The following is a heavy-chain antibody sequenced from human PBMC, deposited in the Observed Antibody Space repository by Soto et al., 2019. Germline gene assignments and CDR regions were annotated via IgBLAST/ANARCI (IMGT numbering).Heavy chain of an antibody. V-gene: IGHV4-4*02. Sequence: SETLSLTCAVSGGSISSSNWWSWVRQPPGKGLEWIGEIYHSGSTNYNPPLKSRVTISVDKSKNQFSLKLSSVTAADTAVYYCARSEDYYDSSGVFDYWGQGTLVTVSS. CDR3: ARSEDYYDSSGVFDY. CDR2: IYHSGST. CDR1: GGSISSSNW. D-gene: IGHD3-22*01. J-gene: IGHJ4*02.